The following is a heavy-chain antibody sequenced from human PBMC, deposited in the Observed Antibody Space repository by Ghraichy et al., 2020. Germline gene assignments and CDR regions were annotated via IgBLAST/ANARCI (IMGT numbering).Heavy chain of an antibody. CDR3: VREKGGSIADY. V-gene: IGHV3-23*01. Sequence: GGSLRLSCTASGFTFRDYAMSWVRQAPGQGLDWVSAISGRGDKTYYADVVKGRFTVSRDNSKDTLYLQMNSLRAEDTAVYYCVREKGGSIADYWGQGILVIVSS. CDR2: ISGRGDKT. J-gene: IGHJ4*02. CDR1: GFTFRDYA. D-gene: IGHD6-6*01.